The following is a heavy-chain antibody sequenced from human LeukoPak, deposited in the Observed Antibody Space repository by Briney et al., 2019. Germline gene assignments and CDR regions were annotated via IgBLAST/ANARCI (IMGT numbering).Heavy chain of an antibody. D-gene: IGHD1-20*01. CDR2: INTDASST. Sequence: PGGSLRLSCAASGFTFSSYWMHWVRQAPGKGLVWVSRINTDASSTSYADSVKGRFTISRDNAKNTLYLQMNSLRAEDTAVYYCTRGATVYNWNYVPYWGQGTLVTVSS. CDR3: TRGATVYNWNYVPY. CDR1: GFTFSSYW. V-gene: IGHV3-74*01. J-gene: IGHJ4*02.